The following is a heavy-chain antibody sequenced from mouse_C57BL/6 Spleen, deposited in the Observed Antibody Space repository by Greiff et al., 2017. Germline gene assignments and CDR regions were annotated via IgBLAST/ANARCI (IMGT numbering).Heavy chain of an antibody. Sequence: VQLQQSGAELVKPGASVKISCKASGYAFSSYWMNWVKQRPGKGLEWIGQIYPGDGDTNYNGKFKGKATLTADKSSSTAYMQLSSLTSEDSAVYFCARAGITTVVDYWGQGTTLTGSS. J-gene: IGHJ2*01. CDR2: IYPGDGDT. D-gene: IGHD1-1*01. CDR3: ARAGITTVVDY. V-gene: IGHV1-80*01. CDR1: GYAFSSYW.